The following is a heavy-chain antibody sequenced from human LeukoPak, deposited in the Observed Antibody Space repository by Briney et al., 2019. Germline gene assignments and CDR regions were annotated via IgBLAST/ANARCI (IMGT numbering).Heavy chain of an antibody. D-gene: IGHD3-22*01. CDR1: GYTFTGYF. CDR2: IIPILGIA. Sequence: ASVKVSCKASGYTFTGYFMHWVRQAPGQGLEWMGRIIPILGIANYAQKFQGRVTITADKSTSTAYMELSSLRSEDTAVYYCARLQKTYYYDSSGYYGLGDYWGQGTLVTVSS. V-gene: IGHV1-69*02. J-gene: IGHJ4*02. CDR3: ARLQKTYYYDSSGYYGLGDY.